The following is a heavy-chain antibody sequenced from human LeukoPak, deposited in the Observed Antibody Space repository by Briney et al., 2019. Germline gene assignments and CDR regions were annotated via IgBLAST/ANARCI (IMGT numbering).Heavy chain of an antibody. CDR1: GFIFDEYA. CDR3: ARVRSSGATHDY. J-gene: IGHJ4*02. Sequence: PGGSLRLSCAASGFIFDEYAMHWVRQAPGKGLEWVSHISWNSGSTAYADSVKGRFTMSRDNAKNSLYLQMNSLRAEDTAVYYCARVRSSGATHDYWGQGTLVTVSS. D-gene: IGHD6-19*01. V-gene: IGHV3-9*01. CDR2: ISWNSGST.